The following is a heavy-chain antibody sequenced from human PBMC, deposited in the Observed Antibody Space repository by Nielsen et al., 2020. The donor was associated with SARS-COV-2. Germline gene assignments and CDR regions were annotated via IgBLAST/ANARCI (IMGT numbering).Heavy chain of an antibody. Sequence: RQAPGKGLEWIGYIYYSGSTNYNPSLKSRVTISVDTSKNQFSLKLSSVTAADTAVYYCARGKHTYYDFWSGYFNDYGMDVWGQGTTVTVSS. J-gene: IGHJ6*02. D-gene: IGHD3-3*01. CDR3: ARGKHTYYDFWSGYFNDYGMDV. CDR2: IYYSGST. V-gene: IGHV4-59*01.